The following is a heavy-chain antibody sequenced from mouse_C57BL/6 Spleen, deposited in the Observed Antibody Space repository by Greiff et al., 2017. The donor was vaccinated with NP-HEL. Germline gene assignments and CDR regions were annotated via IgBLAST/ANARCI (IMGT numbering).Heavy chain of an antibody. J-gene: IGHJ2*01. V-gene: IGHV1-19*01. CDR3: ARDSNYPFDY. CDR2: INPYNGVT. CDR1: GYTFTDYY. D-gene: IGHD2-5*01. Sequence: EVQLQQSGPVLVKPGASVKMSCKASGYTFTDYYMNWVKQSHGKSLEWIGVINPYNGVTSYNQKFKGKATLTVDKSSSTAYMELNSLTSEDSAVYYCARDSNYPFDYWGQGTTLTVSS.